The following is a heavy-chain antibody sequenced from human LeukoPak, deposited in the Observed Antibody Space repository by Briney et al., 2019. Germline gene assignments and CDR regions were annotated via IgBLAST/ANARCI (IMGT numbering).Heavy chain of an antibody. Sequence: GGSLRLSCAASGFTFSSYWMHWVRQAPGKGLVWVSRINSDGSSTNYADSVKGRFTISRDNAKDTLYLQMNSLRAEDTAVYYWARDSLNSGSYFDYWGQGTLVTVSS. D-gene: IGHD1-26*01. J-gene: IGHJ4*02. CDR3: ARDSLNSGSYFDY. CDR2: INSDGSST. V-gene: IGHV3-74*01. CDR1: GFTFSSYW.